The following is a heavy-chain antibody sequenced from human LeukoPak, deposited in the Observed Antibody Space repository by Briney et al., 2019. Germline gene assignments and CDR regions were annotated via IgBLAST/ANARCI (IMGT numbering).Heavy chain of an antibody. CDR2: IYHSGST. CDR1: GGSISSSNW. V-gene: IGHV4-4*02. D-gene: IGHD2-2*01. Sequence: SETLSLTCAVSGGSISSSNWWSWVRHPPGKGLEWVGEIYHSGSTNYNPSLKSRVTISLDKAKNQFSLKLSCVTAADTAVYYCARSGILTYCSSNSCYFSGFDYWGQGTLVTVSS. CDR3: ARSGILTYCSSNSCYFSGFDY. J-gene: IGHJ4*02.